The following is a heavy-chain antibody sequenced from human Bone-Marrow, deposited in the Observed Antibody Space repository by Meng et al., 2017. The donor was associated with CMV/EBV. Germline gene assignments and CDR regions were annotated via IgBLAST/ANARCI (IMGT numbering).Heavy chain of an antibody. D-gene: IGHD1-20*01. Sequence: ASVKVSCKASGYSFTGYYMHWVRQARGQGLEWMGWVNPNSGGTNYAQKFQGRVTMTRDTSISTAYVELSRLRSDDTAVYYCATFYNWNYHNGMEVWGQGTTVTVSS. CDR3: ATFYNWNYHNGMEV. CDR1: GYSFTGYY. CDR2: VNPNSGGT. J-gene: IGHJ6*02. V-gene: IGHV1-2*02.